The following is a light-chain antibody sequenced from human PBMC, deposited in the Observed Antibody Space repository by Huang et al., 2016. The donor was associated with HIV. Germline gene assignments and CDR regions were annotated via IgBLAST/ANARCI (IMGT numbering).Light chain of an antibody. CDR1: QSISSY. J-gene: IGKJ2*01. CDR2: AAS. V-gene: IGKV1-39*01. CDR3: QQSYSTPHT. Sequence: DIQMTQSPSSLSASVGDRVTITCRASQSISSYLNWYQKKPRKAPKLLIYAASSLQSGVPSRFSGSGSGTDFTLTISSLQPEDFATYYCQQSYSTPHTFGQGTKLEIK.